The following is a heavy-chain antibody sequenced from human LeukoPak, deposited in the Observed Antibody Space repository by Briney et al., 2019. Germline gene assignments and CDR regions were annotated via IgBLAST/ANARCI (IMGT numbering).Heavy chain of an antibody. V-gene: IGHV3-30-3*01. Sequence: LSLTCTVSGGSISSSSYYWGWIRQPPGKGLEWVAVISYDGSNKYYADSVKGRFTISGDNSKNTLYLQMNSLRAEDTAVYYCARDFRRERAADYWGQGTLVTVSS. CDR3: ARDFRRERAADY. CDR2: ISYDGSNK. J-gene: IGHJ4*02. D-gene: IGHD6-13*01. CDR1: GGSISSSS.